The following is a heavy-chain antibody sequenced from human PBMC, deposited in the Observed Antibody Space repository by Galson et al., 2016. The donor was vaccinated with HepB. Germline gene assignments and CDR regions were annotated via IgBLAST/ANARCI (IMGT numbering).Heavy chain of an antibody. Sequence: SLRLSCAASGFPFRDYALHWVRQAPGKGLEWVTFISFDGNKIDYADSVKGRFIISRDNSKSTLYLQMNSLRAEDTAVYYCAREGEPYDFWSGSLAYWGQGTRVTVSS. D-gene: IGHD3-3*01. J-gene: IGHJ4*02. CDR3: AREGEPYDFWSGSLAY. V-gene: IGHV3-30-3*01. CDR1: GFPFRDYA. CDR2: ISFDGNKI.